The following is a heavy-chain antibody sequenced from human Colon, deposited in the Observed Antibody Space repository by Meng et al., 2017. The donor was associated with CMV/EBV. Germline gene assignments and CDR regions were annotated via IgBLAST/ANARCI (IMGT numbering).Heavy chain of an antibody. V-gene: IGHV3-23*01. CDR3: AKVLVGPYYFDY. CDR2: ISGTGGST. D-gene: IGHD1-26*01. J-gene: IGHJ4*02. CDR1: GFTFSSYA. Sequence: GESLKISCAASGFTFSSYAMSWVRQAPGKGLGWVSAISGTGGSTYYADSVKGRFTISRDNSKNTLYLQMNSLRAEDTAVYYCAKVLVGPYYFDYWGQGTLVTVSS.